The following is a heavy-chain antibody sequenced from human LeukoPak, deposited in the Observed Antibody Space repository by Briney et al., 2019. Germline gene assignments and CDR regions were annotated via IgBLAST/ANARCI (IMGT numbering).Heavy chain of an antibody. V-gene: IGHV4-34*01. D-gene: IGHD6-19*01. CDR2: INHSGST. Sequence: LSCAASGFIFSNDAMHWIRQPPGKGLEWIGEINHSGSTNYNPSLKSRVSISVDTSKNQFSLKLSSETAADTAVYFCARDYVGVAGTFDYWGQGTLVTVSS. CDR1: GFIFSNDA. J-gene: IGHJ4*02. CDR3: ARDYVGVAGTFDY.